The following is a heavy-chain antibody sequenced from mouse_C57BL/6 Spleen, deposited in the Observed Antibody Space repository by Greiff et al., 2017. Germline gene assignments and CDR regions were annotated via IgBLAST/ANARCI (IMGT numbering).Heavy chain of an antibody. CDR1: GFTFSDYG. Sequence: EVQRVESGGGLVKPGGSLKLSCAASGFTFSDYGMHWVRQAPEKGLEWVAYISSGSSTIYYADTVKGRFTISRDNAKNTLFLQMTSLRSEDTAMYYCARDGGSRYYYAMDYWGQGTSVTVSS. D-gene: IGHD1-1*01. CDR3: ARDGGSRYYYAMDY. V-gene: IGHV5-17*01. CDR2: ISSGSSTI. J-gene: IGHJ4*01.